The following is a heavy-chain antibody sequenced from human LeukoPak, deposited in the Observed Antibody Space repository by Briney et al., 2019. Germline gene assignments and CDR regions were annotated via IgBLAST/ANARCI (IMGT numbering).Heavy chain of an antibody. Sequence: ASVKVSCKASGYTFTSYGISWVRQAPGQGLEWMGWISAYNGNTNYAQKLQGRVTMTTDTSTSTAYMELRSLRSDDTAVYYCARDFDGGYSYGLGYWGQGTLVTVSS. J-gene: IGHJ4*02. V-gene: IGHV1-18*01. CDR2: ISAYNGNT. CDR3: ARDFDGGYSYGLGY. CDR1: GYTFTSYG. D-gene: IGHD5-18*01.